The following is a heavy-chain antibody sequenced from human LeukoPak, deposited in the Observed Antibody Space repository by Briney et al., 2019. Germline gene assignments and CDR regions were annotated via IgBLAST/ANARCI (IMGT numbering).Heavy chain of an antibody. V-gene: IGHV1-2*02. CDR1: GYTFTGYY. Sequence: ASVKVSCKASGYTFTGYYMHWVRQAPGQGLEWMGWVNPNSGGTNYAQKSQGRVTLPRDTSISTAYMEQSRLRSDDTAVYYCARGYCSGGSCYESRGWFDYWGQGTLVTVSS. J-gene: IGHJ4*02. CDR3: ARGYCSGGSCYESRGWFDY. CDR2: VNPNSGGT. D-gene: IGHD2-15*01.